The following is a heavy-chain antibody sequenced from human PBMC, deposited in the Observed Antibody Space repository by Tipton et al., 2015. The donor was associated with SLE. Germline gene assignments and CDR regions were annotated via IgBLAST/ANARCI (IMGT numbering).Heavy chain of an antibody. CDR3: ARPYGSGKIDH. Sequence: GLVKPSETLSLTCTVSGGSISDSSNYWDWIRQPPGRGLEWIGSIYYSGTTYYNPSLKSRVTISVDTSKNKFFLKLDSVTAADTAVYYCARPYGSGKIDHWGQGTLVTVSS. CDR1: GGSISDSSNY. J-gene: IGHJ4*02. D-gene: IGHD3-10*01. CDR2: IYYSGTT. V-gene: IGHV4-39*01.